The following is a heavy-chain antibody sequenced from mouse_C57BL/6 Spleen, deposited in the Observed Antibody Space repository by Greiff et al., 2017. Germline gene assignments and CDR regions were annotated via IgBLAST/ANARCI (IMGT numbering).Heavy chain of an antibody. CDR3: TGGYGSRDWYFDV. D-gene: IGHD1-1*01. Sequence: EVKLMESGGGLVQPAGSMKLSCAASGFTFSDAWMDWVRQSPEKGLEWVAEIRNKANNHATYYAESVKGRFTISRDDSKSSVYLQMNSLRAEDTGIYYCTGGYGSRDWYFDVWGTGTTVTVSS. CDR1: GFTFSDAW. CDR2: IRNKANNHAT. J-gene: IGHJ1*03. V-gene: IGHV6-6*01.